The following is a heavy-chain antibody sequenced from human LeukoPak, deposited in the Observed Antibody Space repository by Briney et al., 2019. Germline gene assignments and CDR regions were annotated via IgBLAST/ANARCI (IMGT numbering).Heavy chain of an antibody. CDR2: INHRGST. CDR3: ARTTEGGYSYGYFYYYYMDV. V-gene: IGHV4-34*01. J-gene: IGHJ6*03. D-gene: IGHD5-18*01. CDR1: GGSFSGYY. Sequence: SETLSLTCAIYGGSFSGYYWSWIRQPPGKGLEWIGEINHRGSTNYNPSLKSRVTISVDTSMNSFSLELSSVTAADTAVYYCARTTEGGYSYGYFYYYYMDVWGKGTTVTISS.